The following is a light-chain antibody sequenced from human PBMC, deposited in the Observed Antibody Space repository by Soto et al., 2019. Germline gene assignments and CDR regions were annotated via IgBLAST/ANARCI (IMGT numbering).Light chain of an antibody. CDR2: GAS. CDR1: QSVSSSY. Sequence: EIVLTQSPGTLSLSPGERATLSFRASQSVSSSYLAWYQQKPGQAPRLLIYGASSKATGIPDRFSGSGSGTDFTLTISRLEPGDFAVYYCQQYGYSSWTFGQGTKVDIK. V-gene: IGKV3-20*01. CDR3: QQYGYSSWT. J-gene: IGKJ1*01.